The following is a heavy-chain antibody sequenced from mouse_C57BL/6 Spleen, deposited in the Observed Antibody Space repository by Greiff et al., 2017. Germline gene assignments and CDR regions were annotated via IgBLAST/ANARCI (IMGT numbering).Heavy chain of an antibody. J-gene: IGHJ3*01. D-gene: IGHD2-2*01. CDR2: INPHNGGT. CDR1: GYPFTDYN. CDR3: ASWGAYGYDWFAY. Sequence: VQLQQSGPELVKPGASVQMSCKASGYPFTDYNMHWVKPSHGKSLAWIGYINPHNGGTTYNQQFTGTATLTVNKSSSTAYMELRSLTSEDSAVYYCASWGAYGYDWFAYWGQGTRVTVSA. V-gene: IGHV1-22*01.